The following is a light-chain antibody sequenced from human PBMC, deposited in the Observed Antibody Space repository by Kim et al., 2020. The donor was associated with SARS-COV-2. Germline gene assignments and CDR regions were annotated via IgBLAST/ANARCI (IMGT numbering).Light chain of an antibody. CDR3: QQYGRSSIS. CDR2: GAS. V-gene: IGKV3-15*01. J-gene: IGKJ5*01. CDR1: QSVSSN. Sequence: EIVMTQSPATLSVSPGERATLSCRASQSVSSNLAWYQQKPGQAPRLLIYGASTRATGIPARFSGSGSGTDFTLIISRLEPEDFAVYYCQQYGRSSISFGQGTRLEIK.